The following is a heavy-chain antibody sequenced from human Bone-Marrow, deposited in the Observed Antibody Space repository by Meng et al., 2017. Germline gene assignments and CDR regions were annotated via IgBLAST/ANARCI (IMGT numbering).Heavy chain of an antibody. CDR2: IGTKPKSYAA. CDR1: GVTFSDSD. D-gene: IGHD3-10*01. Sequence: GGSLRLSCAVSGVTFSDSDIHWVRQASGKGLEGVGRIGTKPKSYAAAYAASVRGRFTISRDNAKNSLYLQMNSLRAEDTAVYYCAIVYGSGEDINDYWGQGTLVTVSS. V-gene: IGHV3-73*01. J-gene: IGHJ4*02. CDR3: AIVYGSGEDINDY.